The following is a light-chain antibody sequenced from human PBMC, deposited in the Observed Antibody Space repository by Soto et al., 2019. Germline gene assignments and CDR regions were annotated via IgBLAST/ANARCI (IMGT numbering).Light chain of an antibody. CDR3: QQANSFPIT. Sequence: DIQMTQSPSSVSAAVGDRVTITCRSRQGISSWLAWDQQKPRKAPKLLIYAVSSLHSGVPSRFRGSGSGPYFTLTISSLQPEDFAPYYRQQANSFPITFGQGTRLQIK. J-gene: IGKJ5*01. CDR2: AVS. CDR1: QGISSW. V-gene: IGKV1D-12*01.